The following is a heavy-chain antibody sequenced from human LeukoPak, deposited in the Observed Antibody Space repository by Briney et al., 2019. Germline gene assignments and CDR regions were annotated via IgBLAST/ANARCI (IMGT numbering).Heavy chain of an antibody. V-gene: IGHV3-30*03. J-gene: IGHJ6*02. Sequence: GRSLRLSCEASGFTFSTYGMHWVRQAPGKGLEWITLIPYDGSNKYYADSVKGRFTISRDNSKNTLYLQMNSLRADDTAVYYCARYYGSGRGYYGLDVWGQGTTVTVFS. CDR1: GFTFSTYG. D-gene: IGHD3-10*01. CDR3: ARYYGSGRGYYGLDV. CDR2: IPYDGSNK.